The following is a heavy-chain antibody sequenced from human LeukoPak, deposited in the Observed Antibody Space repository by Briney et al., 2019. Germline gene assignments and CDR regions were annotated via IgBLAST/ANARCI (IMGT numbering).Heavy chain of an antibody. D-gene: IGHD5-18*01. Sequence: SETLSLTCTVSGGSISSSSYYLGWIRQPPGKGLEWIGSIYYSGSTYYNPSLKSRVTISVDTSKNQFSLKLSSVTAADTAVYYCARHKTWIQLWYFDYWGQGTLVTVSS. CDR2: IYYSGST. V-gene: IGHV4-39*01. CDR3: ARHKTWIQLWYFDY. CDR1: GGSISSSSYY. J-gene: IGHJ4*02.